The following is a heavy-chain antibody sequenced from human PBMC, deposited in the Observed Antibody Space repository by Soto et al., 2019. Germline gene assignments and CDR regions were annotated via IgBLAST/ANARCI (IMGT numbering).Heavy chain of an antibody. D-gene: IGHD4-17*01. CDR2: INHSGST. CDR1: GGSFSGYY. J-gene: IGHJ4*02. V-gene: IGHV4-34*01. CDR3: ARGRRTAVTIDY. Sequence: QVQLQQWGAGLLKPSETLSLTCAVYGGSFSGYYWSWIRQPPGKGLEWIGEINHSGSTNYNPSLGSRVTISVDTSKNQFSLKLSSVTAADTAVYYCARGRRTAVTIDYWGQGTLVTVSS.